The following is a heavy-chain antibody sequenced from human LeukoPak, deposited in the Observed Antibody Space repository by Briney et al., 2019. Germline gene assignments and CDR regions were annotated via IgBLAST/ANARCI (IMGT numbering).Heavy chain of an antibody. J-gene: IGHJ4*02. CDR2: INTNTGNP. Sequence: ASVKVSCKASGYTFTSYAVNWVRQAPGQGLEWMGWINTNTGNPTYAQAFTGQFVFSLDTSVNTAYLQISSLKAEDTAVYYCARAQQWWILDSWGQGTLVTVSS. CDR3: ARAQQWWILDS. CDR1: GYTFTSYA. V-gene: IGHV7-4-1*02. D-gene: IGHD5-18*01.